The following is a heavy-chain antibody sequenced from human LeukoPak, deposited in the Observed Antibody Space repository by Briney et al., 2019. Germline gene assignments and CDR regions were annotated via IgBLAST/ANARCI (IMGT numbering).Heavy chain of an antibody. D-gene: IGHD7-27*01. CDR2: ISGGGDST. CDR3: AKDPLNWGTIYFDY. CDR1: GFTSSNYA. J-gene: IGHJ4*02. V-gene: IGHV3-23*01. Sequence: GESLRLSCAASGFTSSNYAMSWVRQAPGKGLEWVSSISGGGDSTNYAESVKGRFTISRDNSKNTLFLQMNSLTAEDTAIYYCAKDPLNWGTIYFDYWGQGTLVTVSP.